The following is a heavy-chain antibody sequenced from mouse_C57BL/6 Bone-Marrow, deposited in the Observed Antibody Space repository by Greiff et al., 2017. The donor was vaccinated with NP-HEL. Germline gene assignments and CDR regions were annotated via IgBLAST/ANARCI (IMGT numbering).Heavy chain of an antibody. D-gene: IGHD2-5*01. V-gene: IGHV1-47*01. CDR1: GYTFTTYP. Sequence: QVQLQQSGAELVKPGASVKMSCKASGYTFTTYPIEWMKQSPRKCLEWIGNFHPYNDDTTYNEKFKGKATLTVEKSSSTVYLGLSRLTSDDSAVYYCARLSKFDYAMDYWGQGTSVTGSS. CDR3: ARLSKFDYAMDY. CDR2: FHPYNDDT. J-gene: IGHJ4*01.